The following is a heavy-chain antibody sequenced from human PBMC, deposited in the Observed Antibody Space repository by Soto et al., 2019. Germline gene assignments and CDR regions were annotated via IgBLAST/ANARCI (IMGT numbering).Heavy chain of an antibody. J-gene: IGHJ5*02. D-gene: IGHD4-17*01. Sequence: QVQLVQSGAEVKKPGASVKVSCKASGYTFTSYDINWVRQATGQGLEYLGWMNPNSGNTAYVQKFQGRVTMTCDTSITTAYMELGSLRSEDTAVYFCARGIKYGAYSRWFDPWGQGTLVTVSS. CDR3: ARGIKYGAYSRWFDP. V-gene: IGHV1-8*01. CDR1: GYTFTSYD. CDR2: MNPNSGNT.